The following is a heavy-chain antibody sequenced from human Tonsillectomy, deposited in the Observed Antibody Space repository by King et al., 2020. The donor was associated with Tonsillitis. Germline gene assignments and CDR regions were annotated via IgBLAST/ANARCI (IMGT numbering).Heavy chain of an antibody. CDR3: AKIAPWDEIDY. CDR2: IRYDGSNK. D-gene: IGHD1-26*01. J-gene: IGHJ4*02. Sequence: VQLVESGGGVVQPGGSLRLSCAASGFTFSSYGMHWVRQAPGKGLEWVAFIRYDGSNKYYADSVKGRFTISRDNSKNTLYLQMNSLRAEDTAVYYCAKIAPWDEIDYWGQGTLVTVSS. CDR1: GFTFSSYG. V-gene: IGHV3-30*02.